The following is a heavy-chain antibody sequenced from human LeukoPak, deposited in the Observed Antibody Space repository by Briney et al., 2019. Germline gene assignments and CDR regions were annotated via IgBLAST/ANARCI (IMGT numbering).Heavy chain of an antibody. J-gene: IGHJ4*02. D-gene: IGHD2-15*01. V-gene: IGHV1-69*05. CDR3: ARVGRYCSGGSCYWLLDFDY. CDR2: IIPIFGTA. CDR1: GGTFSSYA. Sequence: SVKVSCKASGGTFSSYAISWVRQAPGQGLEWMGRIIPIFGTANYAQKFQGRVTITTDESTSTAYMELSSLRSEDTAVYYCARVGRYCSGGSCYWLLDFDYWGQGTLVTVSS.